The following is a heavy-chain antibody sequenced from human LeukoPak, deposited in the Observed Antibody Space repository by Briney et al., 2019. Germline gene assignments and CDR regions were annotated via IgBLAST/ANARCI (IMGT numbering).Heavy chain of an antibody. D-gene: IGHD1-26*01. CDR3: ARSRPGSYPNYYYYMDV. Sequence: SESLSLTCAVYGVSFSGYSWSCIRQPPGKGLEWIVEINHSRSTNYHPSLKSRVTISVDTSKNQFSLKLSSVTAADTAVYYCARSRPGSYPNYYYYMDVWDKGTTVTVSS. CDR1: GVSFSGYS. CDR2: INHSRST. J-gene: IGHJ6*03. V-gene: IGHV4-34*01.